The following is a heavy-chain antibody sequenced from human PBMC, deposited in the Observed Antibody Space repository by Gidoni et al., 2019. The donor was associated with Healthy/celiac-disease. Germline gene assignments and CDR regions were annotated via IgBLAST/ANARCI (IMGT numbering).Heavy chain of an antibody. CDR1: RGSIRSGGYS. J-gene: IGHJ3*02. CDR2: SYHSGST. CDR3: ARAYPTRGCAFDI. D-gene: IGHD2-21*01. Sequence: QLQLQESGSGLVKHSQTLSLTRAVSRGSIRSGGYSCSWIRQPPGKGLEWIGYSYHSGSTYDNPSLKSRVTISVDRSKNQFSLKLSSVTAADTAVYYCARAYPTRGCAFDIWGQVTMVTVSS. V-gene: IGHV4-30-2*01.